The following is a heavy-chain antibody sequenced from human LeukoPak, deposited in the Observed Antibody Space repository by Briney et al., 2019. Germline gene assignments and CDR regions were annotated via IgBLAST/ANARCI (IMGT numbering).Heavy chain of an antibody. J-gene: IGHJ6*02. CDR2: IYYSGST. V-gene: IGHV4-39*01. Sequence: KASETLSLTCTVSGGSISSSSYYWGWIRQPPGKGLEWIGSIYYSGSTYYNPSLKSRVTISVDTSKNQFSLKLSSVTAADTAVYYCARHGYSYGMDVWGQGTTVTVSS. CDR3: ARHGYSYGMDV. D-gene: IGHD3-22*01. CDR1: GGSISSSSYY.